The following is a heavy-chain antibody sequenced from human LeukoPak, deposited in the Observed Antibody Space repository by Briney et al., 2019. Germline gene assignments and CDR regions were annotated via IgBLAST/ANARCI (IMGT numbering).Heavy chain of an antibody. CDR1: GFTFDDYA. V-gene: IGHV3-9*01. Sequence: GGSLRLSCAASGFTFDDYAMHWVRQAPGKGLEWVSGISFNSDGIVYTDSVKGRFTISRDNAKNSLYLQMNSLRAEDTALYYCAKGHSAFFDAFHIWGQGTMVTVSS. CDR3: AKGHSAFFDAFHI. J-gene: IGHJ3*02. D-gene: IGHD2-15*01. CDR2: ISFNSDGI.